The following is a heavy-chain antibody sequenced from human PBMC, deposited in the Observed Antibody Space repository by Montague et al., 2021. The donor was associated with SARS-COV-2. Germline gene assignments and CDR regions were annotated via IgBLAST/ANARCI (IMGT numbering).Heavy chain of an antibody. Sequence: TRSLTCTVSGGSISSGSYYWSWIRQLAGKGLEWIGRISISGSTNYNPSLKSRVTIPVDTSKNQFSLKLSSVTAADTAVYYCARDIAVAGLFDYWGQGTLVTVSS. J-gene: IGHJ4*02. CDR3: ARDIAVAGLFDY. D-gene: IGHD6-19*01. CDR1: GGSISSGSYY. CDR2: ISISGST. V-gene: IGHV4-61*02.